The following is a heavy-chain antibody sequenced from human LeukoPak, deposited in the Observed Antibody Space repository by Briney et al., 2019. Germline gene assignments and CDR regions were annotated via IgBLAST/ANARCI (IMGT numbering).Heavy chain of an antibody. Sequence: PGGSLRLSCAASGFTFSRYGMHWVRQAPGKGLEWVSVICYDGRNKYYADSVKGRFTISRDNSKSTVSLQMNSLRAEDTAVYYCARPYYYGSGSYYPLDYWGQGTLVTVSS. CDR2: ICYDGRNK. D-gene: IGHD3-10*01. J-gene: IGHJ4*02. V-gene: IGHV3-33*01. CDR1: GFTFSRYG. CDR3: ARPYYYGSGSYYPLDY.